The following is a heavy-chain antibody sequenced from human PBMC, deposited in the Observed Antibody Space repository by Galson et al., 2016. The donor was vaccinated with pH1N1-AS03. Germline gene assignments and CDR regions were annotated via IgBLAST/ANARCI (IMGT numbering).Heavy chain of an antibody. Sequence: SLRLSCAASGFAFNDYAMTWVRQPPGKGLEYVSSIASGGAETFSAESVKGRFTMSRDNSKNTVNLHMNSLRVKDTAVYYCANRGDTLGFFDSWGQGTLVTVSS. CDR1: GFAFNDYA. CDR2: IASGGAET. D-gene: IGHD4-17*01. J-gene: IGHJ4*02. CDR3: ANRGDTLGFFDS. V-gene: IGHV3-23*01.